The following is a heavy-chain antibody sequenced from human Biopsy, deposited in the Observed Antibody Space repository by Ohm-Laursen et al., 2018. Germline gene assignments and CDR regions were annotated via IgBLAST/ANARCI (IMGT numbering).Heavy chain of an antibody. J-gene: IGHJ4*02. CDR2: IFYSANT. Sequence: SQTLSLTCPVSGVSINGGRYFWHWIRHHPGKGLEWIGNIFYSANTYYNPSLKSRVTISVDTSKNQFSLKLSSVTAADTAVYYCARLGSGDYFPTFFDFWGQGALVTVSS. CDR3: ARLGSGDYFPTFFDF. V-gene: IGHV4-31*03. D-gene: IGHD5-12*01. CDR1: GVSINGGRYF.